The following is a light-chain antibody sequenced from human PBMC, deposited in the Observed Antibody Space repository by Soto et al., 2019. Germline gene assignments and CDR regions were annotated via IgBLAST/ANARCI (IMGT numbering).Light chain of an antibody. Sequence: DIQMTPSPSFVSASVGDRVTITCRASQGISRWLAWYQQRPGKAPELLIYGASSLQSGVQSRLSGIGSGSSFTLTVGSLQPEDSATYYCQEANSFPLTFGQGTRLEIK. CDR3: QEANSFPLT. CDR1: QGISRW. CDR2: GAS. V-gene: IGKV1-12*01. J-gene: IGKJ5*01.